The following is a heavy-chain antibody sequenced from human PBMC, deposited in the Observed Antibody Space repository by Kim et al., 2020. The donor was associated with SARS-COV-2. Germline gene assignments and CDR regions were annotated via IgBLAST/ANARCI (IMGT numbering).Heavy chain of an antibody. CDR1: GFTFSSYA. D-gene: IGHD6-19*01. J-gene: IGHJ4*02. CDR3: ARPYSSGWYEPMPFDY. Sequence: GGSLRLSCAASGFTFSSYAMHWVRQAPGKGLEWVAVISYDGSNKYYADSVKGRFTISRDNSKNTLYLQMNSLRAEDTAVYYCARPYSSGWYEPMPFDYWGQGTLVTVSS. CDR2: ISYDGSNK. V-gene: IGHV3-30-3*01.